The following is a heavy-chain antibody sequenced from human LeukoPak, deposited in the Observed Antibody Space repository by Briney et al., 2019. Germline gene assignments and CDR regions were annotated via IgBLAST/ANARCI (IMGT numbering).Heavy chain of an antibody. Sequence: GGSLRPSCAASGFTLSNSWMRWVRQAPGKGLVWVSRTNGDGSDTSYADSVKGRFTISRDSATNTLYLQMNSLRAEDTAIYYCVRDGEYSHGIDFDYWGQGTLVTVSP. V-gene: IGHV3-74*01. D-gene: IGHD5-18*01. J-gene: IGHJ4*02. CDR1: GFTLSNSW. CDR3: VRDGEYSHGIDFDY. CDR2: TNGDGSDT.